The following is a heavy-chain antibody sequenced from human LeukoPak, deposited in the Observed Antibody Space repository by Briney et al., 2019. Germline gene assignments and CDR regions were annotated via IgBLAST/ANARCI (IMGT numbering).Heavy chain of an antibody. CDR3: ARDPNGDYIGAFDM. J-gene: IGHJ3*02. Sequence: GGSLRLSCATSGYTFRSYAMIWVRQAPERGLQWVSGISGSGTYYADFAKGRFTISRDNSKNTLYLQMNSLRAEDTATYYCARDPNGDYIGAFDMWGQGTMVTVS. V-gene: IGHV3-23*01. CDR1: GYTFRSYA. CDR2: ISGSGT. D-gene: IGHD4-17*01.